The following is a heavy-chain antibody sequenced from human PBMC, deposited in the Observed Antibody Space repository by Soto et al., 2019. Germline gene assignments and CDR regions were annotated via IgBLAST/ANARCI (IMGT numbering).Heavy chain of an antibody. D-gene: IGHD6-19*01. Sequence: EVQLVESGGGLVKPGGSLRLSCAASGFSFITYTMNWVRQAPGKGLEWVSSITGSSSYIYYADSMKGRFTISRDNAKNSLYLQMNSLRAEDTAVYYCATYQGYSSAWLIGWGQGTLVTVSS. CDR1: GFSFITYT. CDR3: ATYQGYSSAWLIG. V-gene: IGHV3-21*01. CDR2: ITGSSSYI. J-gene: IGHJ4*02.